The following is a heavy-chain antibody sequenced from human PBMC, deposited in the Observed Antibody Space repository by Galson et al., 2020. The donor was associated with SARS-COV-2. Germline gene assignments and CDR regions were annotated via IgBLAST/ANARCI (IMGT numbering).Heavy chain of an antibody. V-gene: IGHV3-15*01. J-gene: IGHJ4*02. CDR2: IKSKTDGGTT. D-gene: IGHD3-22*01. CDR3: TQIDYDSSGYYSNYFDY. Sequence: GESLKISCAASGFTFSNAWMSWVRQAPGKGLEWVGRIKSKTDGGTTDYAAPVKGRFTISRDDSKNTLYLQMNSLKTEDTAVYYCTQIDYDSSGYYSNYFDYWGQGTLVTVSS. CDR1: GFTFSNAW.